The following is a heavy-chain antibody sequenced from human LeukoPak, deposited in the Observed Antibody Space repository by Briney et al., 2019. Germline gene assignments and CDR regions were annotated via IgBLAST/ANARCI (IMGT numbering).Heavy chain of an antibody. CDR1: GFTFSSFE. CDR2: ISSTGNTI. D-gene: IGHD3-10*01. CDR3: ARDSSGNFIPDYFDY. Sequence: GGSLRLSCATSGFTFSSFEMNWVRQAPGKGLEWVSYISSTGNTIYYAGSVKGRFTISRDNAKSSLYLRMNSLRAEDTAVYYCARDSSGNFIPDYFDYWGQGTLVTVSS. V-gene: IGHV3-48*03. J-gene: IGHJ4*02.